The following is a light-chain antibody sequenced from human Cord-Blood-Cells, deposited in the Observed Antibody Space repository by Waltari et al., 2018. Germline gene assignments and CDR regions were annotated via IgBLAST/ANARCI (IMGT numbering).Light chain of an antibody. CDR2: DVS. Sequence: QSALTQPASVSGSPGQSITISCTGTSSDVGGYNYVSWYQQHPGKAPKLMIYDVSNRPSGVSNRLSGSKSVNTASLAISGLQAEDEADYYCSSYTSSSTLVFGGGTKLTVL. V-gene: IGLV2-14*03. J-gene: IGLJ3*02. CDR1: SSDVGGYNY. CDR3: SSYTSSSTLV.